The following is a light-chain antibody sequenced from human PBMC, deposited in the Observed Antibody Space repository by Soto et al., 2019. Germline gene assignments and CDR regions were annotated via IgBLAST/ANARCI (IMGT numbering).Light chain of an antibody. V-gene: IGLV1-40*01. CDR1: SSNVGAGYD. CDR2: DNS. Sequence: QAVVTQPPSVSGAPGQRVTISCTGSSSNVGAGYDVHWYQQLPGTAPKLLIYDNSNRSSGVPDRFSASKSGTSASLAITGLQAEDEADYYCQSYDSSLSGVVFGGGTKLTVL. CDR3: QSYDSSLSGVV. J-gene: IGLJ2*01.